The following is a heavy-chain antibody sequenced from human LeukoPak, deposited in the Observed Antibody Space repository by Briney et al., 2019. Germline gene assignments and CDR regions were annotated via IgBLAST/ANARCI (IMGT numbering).Heavy chain of an antibody. Sequence: ASVKVSCKASGYTFTSYAMNWVRQAPGQGLEWMGWINTNTGNPTYAQGFTGRFVFSLDTSVTTTYLQISSLKAEDTAVYYCARESRYCSSTSCYFDYWGQGTLVTVCS. V-gene: IGHV7-4-1*02. CDR3: ARESRYCSSTSCYFDY. J-gene: IGHJ4*02. CDR2: INTNTGNP. CDR1: GYTFTSYA. D-gene: IGHD2-2*01.